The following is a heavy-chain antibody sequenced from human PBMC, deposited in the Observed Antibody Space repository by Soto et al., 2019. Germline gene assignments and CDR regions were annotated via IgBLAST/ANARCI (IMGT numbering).Heavy chain of an antibody. CDR1: GFTFSSYA. V-gene: IGHV3-30-3*01. J-gene: IGHJ4*02. CDR3: ACGTSSINRFDY. Sequence: PGGSLRLSCAASGFTFSSYAMHWVRQAPGKGLEWVAAISYDGSNKYYADSVKGRFTISRDNSKNTLFLQMNSLRREDTAVYSGACGTSSINRFDYWGQGTLVNVSS. CDR2: ISYDGSNK. D-gene: IGHD2-2*01.